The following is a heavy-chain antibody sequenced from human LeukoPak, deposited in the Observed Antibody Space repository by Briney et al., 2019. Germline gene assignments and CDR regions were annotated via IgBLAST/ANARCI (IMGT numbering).Heavy chain of an antibody. Sequence: GGSLRLSCAASGFTFSSYAMGWVRQAPGKGLQWVSAISGSDGSIYYADSVKGRFTISRDNSKNTLYLQMNSLRAEDTAVYYCAKYSENYLDYWGQGTLVTVSS. J-gene: IGHJ4*02. V-gene: IGHV3-23*01. D-gene: IGHD6-13*01. CDR3: AKYSENYLDY. CDR1: GFTFSSYA. CDR2: ISGSDGSI.